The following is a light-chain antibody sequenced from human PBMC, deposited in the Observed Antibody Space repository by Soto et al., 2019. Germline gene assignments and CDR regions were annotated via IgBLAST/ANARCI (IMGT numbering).Light chain of an antibody. CDR2: QDS. CDR1: KLGDKY. CDR3: QAWDSSTVV. V-gene: IGLV3-1*01. Sequence: SYELTQPPSVSVSTGQTASITCSGDKLGDKYACWYQQKPGQSPVLVIYQDSKRPSGIPERFSGSNSGNTATLTISGTQAMDKADYYCQAWDSSTVVFGGGTKLTVL. J-gene: IGLJ2*01.